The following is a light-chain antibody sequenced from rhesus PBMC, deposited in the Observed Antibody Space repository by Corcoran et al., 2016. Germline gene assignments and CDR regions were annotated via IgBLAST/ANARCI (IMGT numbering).Light chain of an antibody. Sequence: EIVMTQSPATLSLSPGERATLSCRASQIVNNHLAWYQQKPGQAPSLLIYGSSTRATGIPNRFRGWGSGTDFTLTINSLESEDFAFYFCQQYSNWPLTFGGGTKVEIK. V-gene: IGKV3-42*02. CDR3: QQYSNWPLT. CDR1: QIVNNH. CDR2: GSS. J-gene: IGKJ4*01.